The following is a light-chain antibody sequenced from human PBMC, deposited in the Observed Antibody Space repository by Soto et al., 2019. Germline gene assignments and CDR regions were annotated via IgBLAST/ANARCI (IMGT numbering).Light chain of an antibody. J-gene: IGKJ1*01. CDR2: AAS. Sequence: DIQMTQSPSSLSASVGDRVAITCRASQGVGNGLSWFQQKPGKAPKRLIYAASILQSGVPSRFSGSGSGTEFTLTISSLQPEDFATYYCLQHDFNPLTFAQGTRVEIK. V-gene: IGKV1-17*01. CDR3: LQHDFNPLT. CDR1: QGVGNG.